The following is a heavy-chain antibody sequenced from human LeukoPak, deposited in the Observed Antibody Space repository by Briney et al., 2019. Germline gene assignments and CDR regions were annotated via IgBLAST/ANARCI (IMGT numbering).Heavy chain of an antibody. V-gene: IGHV4-59*01. CDR1: GGSISSYY. Sequence: SETLSLTCTVSGGSISSYYWSWIRQPPGKGLEWIGYIYYSGSTNYNPSLKSRVTISVDTSKNQFSLKLSSVTAADTAVYYCARASWADHYRRYYGMDVWGQGTTVTVSS. CDR2: IYYSGST. D-gene: IGHD3-10*01. CDR3: ARASWADHYRRYYGMDV. J-gene: IGHJ6*02.